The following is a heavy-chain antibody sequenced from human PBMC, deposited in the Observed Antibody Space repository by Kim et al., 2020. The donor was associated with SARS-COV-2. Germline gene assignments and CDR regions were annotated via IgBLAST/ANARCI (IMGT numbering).Heavy chain of an antibody. CDR1: GFTFSNAW. V-gene: IGHV3-15*01. J-gene: IGHJ6*02. D-gene: IGHD2-15*01. CDR3: TTEGYCSGGSCYGLADYYYYYGMDV. CDR2: IKSKTDGGTT. Sequence: GGSLRLSCAASGFTFSNAWMSWVRQAPGKGLEWVGRIKSKTDGGTTDYAAPVKGRFTISRDDSKNTLYLQMNSLKTEDTAVYYCTTEGYCSGGSCYGLADYYYYYGMDVWGQGTTVTVSS.